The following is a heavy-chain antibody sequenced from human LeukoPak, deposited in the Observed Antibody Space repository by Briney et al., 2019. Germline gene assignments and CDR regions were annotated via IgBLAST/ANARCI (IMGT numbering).Heavy chain of an antibody. V-gene: IGHV4-59*01. CDR2: IYYSGNT. CDR3: ARGGNSYGYLDY. J-gene: IGHJ4*02. CDR1: GGSIRSFY. D-gene: IGHD5-18*01. Sequence: SETLSLTCTVSGGSIRSFYWSWIRQPPGKGLEWIGYIYYSGNTNYNPSLKSRVTISVDTSKNQFSLKVSSVTAAGTAVYYCARGGNSYGYLDYWDQGTLVTVSS.